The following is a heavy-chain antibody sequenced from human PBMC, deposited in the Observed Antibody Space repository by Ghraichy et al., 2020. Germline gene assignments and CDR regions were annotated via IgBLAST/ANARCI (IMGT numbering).Heavy chain of an antibody. CDR2: IYYSGST. J-gene: IGHJ4*02. V-gene: IGHV4-39*01. CDR1: GGSISSSSYY. CDR3: ARQPLMVAPPQWLTPFDY. D-gene: IGHD2-8*01. Sequence: SETLSLTCTVSGGSISSSSYYWGWIRQPPGKGLEWIGSIYYSGSTYYNPSLKSRVTISVDTSKNQFSLKLSSVTAADTAVYYCARQPLMVAPPQWLTPFDYWGQGTLVTVSS.